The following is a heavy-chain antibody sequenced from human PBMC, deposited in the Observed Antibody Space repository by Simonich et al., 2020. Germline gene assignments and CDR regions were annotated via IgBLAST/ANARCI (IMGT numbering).Heavy chain of an antibody. D-gene: IGHD6-13*01. Sequence: EVQLVESGGGLVKPGGSLRLSCAASGFTFSSYSMNWVRQATGKALEWTSSISSNSSIIYDADSVKDRFTISRDNAKNSLYLKMNTLRAEDTAVYYCARDAAGDYWGQGTLVTVSS. CDR3: ARDAAGDY. V-gene: IGHV3-21*01. CDR2: ISSNSSII. J-gene: IGHJ4*02. CDR1: GFTFSSYS.